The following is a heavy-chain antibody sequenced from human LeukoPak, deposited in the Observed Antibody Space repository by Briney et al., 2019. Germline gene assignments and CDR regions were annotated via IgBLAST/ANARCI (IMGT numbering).Heavy chain of an antibody. CDR1: GFTFSTYA. CDR2: ISSNGGST. Sequence: PGGSLRLSCAASGFTFSTYAMHWVRQAPGKGLEYISSISSNGGSTYYANSVKGRFTISRDNSKNTLYLQMGSLRAEDMAVYYCARSSAVVGATTFDYWGQGTLVTVSS. CDR3: ARSSAVVGATTFDY. J-gene: IGHJ4*02. D-gene: IGHD1-26*01. V-gene: IGHV3-64*01.